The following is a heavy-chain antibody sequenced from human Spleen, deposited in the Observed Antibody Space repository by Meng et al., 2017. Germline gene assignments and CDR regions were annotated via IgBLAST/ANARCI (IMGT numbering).Heavy chain of an antibody. J-gene: IGHJ4*02. V-gene: IGHV3-9*01. Sequence: SLKISCAASGFTFDDYAMHWVRQAPGKGLEWVSGISWNSGSIGYADSVKGRFTIPRDNAKNSLYLQMNSLRAEDTALYYCANLIYWGQGTLVTVSS. CDR1: GFTFDDYA. CDR3: ANLIY. D-gene: IGHD3-16*01. CDR2: ISWNSGSI.